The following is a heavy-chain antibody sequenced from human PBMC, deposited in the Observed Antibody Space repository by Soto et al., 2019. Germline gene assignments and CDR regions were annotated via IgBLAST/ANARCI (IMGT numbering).Heavy chain of an antibody. CDR2: ISSDGTTT. V-gene: IGHV3-74*01. Sequence: SGGSLRLSCAVSGFTFRSHWMHWVREAPGKGLVWAARISSDGTTTTYADSVRGRFTISRDNARNTVYLQMNSLRAEDTAVYYCTRTRLVFVDFGGMDVWGQGTTVTVSS. J-gene: IGHJ6*02. CDR1: GFTFRSHW. CDR3: TRTRLVFVDFGGMDV. D-gene: IGHD3-10*02.